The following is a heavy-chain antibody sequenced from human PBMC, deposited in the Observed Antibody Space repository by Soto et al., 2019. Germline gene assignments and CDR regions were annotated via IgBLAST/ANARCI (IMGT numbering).Heavy chain of an antibody. D-gene: IGHD3-3*01. CDR1: GFTFDNYA. CDR2: ISWNSGNI. V-gene: IGHV3-9*01. J-gene: IGHJ5*01. CDR3: AKGLKIFGLATTRPGPLDS. Sequence: EVHLMESGGGWVQPGRSLRLSCAASGFTFDNYAMHWVRQAPGKGLELVSGISWNSGNIGYADSVKGRFTIARDNAKTSLDLERNSLRAADTALYYCAKGLKIFGLATTRPGPLDSWGEGALVTVSS.